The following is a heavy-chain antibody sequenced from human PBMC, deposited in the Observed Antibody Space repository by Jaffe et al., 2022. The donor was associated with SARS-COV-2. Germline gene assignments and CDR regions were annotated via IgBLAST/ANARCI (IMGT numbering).Heavy chain of an antibody. CDR2: IWYDGSNK. CDR3: ARVIGTVQQQLVPNYYYGMDV. CDR1: GFTFSSYG. D-gene: IGHD6-13*01. Sequence: QVQLVESGGGVVQPGRSLRLSCAASGFTFSSYGMHWVRQAPGKGLEWVAVIWYDGSNKYYADSVKGRFTISRDNSKNTLYLQMNSLRAEDTAVYYCARVIGTVQQQLVPNYYYGMDVWGQGTTVTVSS. J-gene: IGHJ6*02. V-gene: IGHV3-33*01.